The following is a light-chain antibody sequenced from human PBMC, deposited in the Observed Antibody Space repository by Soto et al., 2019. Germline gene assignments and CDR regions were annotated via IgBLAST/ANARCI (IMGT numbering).Light chain of an antibody. J-gene: IGLJ1*01. CDR2: KVS. CDR3: TSSTSDSLYV. Sequence: QSALTQPASVSGSPGQSITISCTGTSSDVGGSKYVSWYQQYPGKVPKLLINKVSNRPSGVSNGFSGSKSGNTASLTISGLLAEDEADYFCTSSTSDSLYVFGSGTKLTVL. CDR1: SSDVGGSKY. V-gene: IGLV2-14*01.